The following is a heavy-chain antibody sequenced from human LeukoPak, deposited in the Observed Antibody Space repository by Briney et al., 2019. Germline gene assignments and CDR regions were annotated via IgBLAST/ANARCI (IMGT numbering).Heavy chain of an antibody. Sequence: GGSLRLSCAASGFPFSIYTMNWVRQAPGKGLEWVSSISGSSNDIYYADSAKGRFTISRDNAKNSLYLQMNSLRAEDTAVYYCATDYYCSGGSCYPPDWGQGTLVTVSS. V-gene: IGHV3-21*01. CDR3: ATDYYCSGGSCYPPD. D-gene: IGHD2-15*01. CDR1: GFPFSIYT. CDR2: ISGSSNDI. J-gene: IGHJ4*02.